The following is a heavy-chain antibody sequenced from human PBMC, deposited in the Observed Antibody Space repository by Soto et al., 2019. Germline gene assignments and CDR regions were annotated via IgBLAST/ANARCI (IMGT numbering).Heavy chain of an antibody. J-gene: IGHJ5*02. Sequence: VQLVESGGGVVQPGRSQRLSCAASGFTFRTYGVHWVRQAPGQGLEWLAVISNDGSETYYADSVKGRFVISRDNSRNMLFLQMNSLRDEDTAMYYCAKYVEDTGWNVALDPWGQGTLVTVSS. V-gene: IGHV3-30*18. CDR2: ISNDGSET. D-gene: IGHD1-1*01. CDR1: GFTFRTYG. CDR3: AKYVEDTGWNVALDP.